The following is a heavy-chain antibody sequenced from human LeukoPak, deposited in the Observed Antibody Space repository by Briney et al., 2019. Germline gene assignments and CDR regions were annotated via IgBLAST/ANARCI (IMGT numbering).Heavy chain of an antibody. Sequence: SETLSLTCTVSGGPISSYYWSWIRQPPGKGLEWIGYIYYSGSTNYNPSLKSRVTISVDTSKNQFSLKLSSVTAADTAVYYCARASSDWLLGGYYFDYWGQGTLVTVSS. J-gene: IGHJ4*02. CDR2: IYYSGST. D-gene: IGHD3-9*01. CDR3: ARASSDWLLGGYYFDY. V-gene: IGHV4-59*08. CDR1: GGPISSYY.